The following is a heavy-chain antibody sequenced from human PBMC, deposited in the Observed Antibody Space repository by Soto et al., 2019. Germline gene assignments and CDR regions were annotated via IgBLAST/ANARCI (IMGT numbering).Heavy chain of an antibody. J-gene: IGHJ5*02. CDR3: ARDSPGGSYPS. CDR2: IKEDGSVK. CDR1: GFKFSDYW. V-gene: IGHV3-7*01. D-gene: IGHD1-26*01. Sequence: RRLSCDASGFKFSDYWMTWVRQAPGKGLEWVAHIKEDGSVKRYVESVRGRFTISRDNTKKSLYLQMNSLRADDTAIYYCARDSPGGSYPSWGQGTLVTVSS.